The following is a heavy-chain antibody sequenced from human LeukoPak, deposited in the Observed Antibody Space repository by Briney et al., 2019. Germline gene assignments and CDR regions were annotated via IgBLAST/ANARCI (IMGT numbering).Heavy chain of an antibody. CDR2: IDHRGDT. CDR3: ARGATISETGYFDL. J-gene: IGHJ4*03. Sequence: SETLSLTCAVYGGSFRRYYWSWIRHSPGKGREWIAEIDHRGDTNYNPSVKSRVTISVDTSKNQFSLKVRSLSAADTAVYYCARGATISETGYFDLWGQGTLVTVSS. CDR1: GGSFRRYY. D-gene: IGHD5-24*01. V-gene: IGHV4-34*01.